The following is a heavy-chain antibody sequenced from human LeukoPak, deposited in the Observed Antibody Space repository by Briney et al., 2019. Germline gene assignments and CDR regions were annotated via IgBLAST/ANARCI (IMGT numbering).Heavy chain of an antibody. CDR2: VHYSGST. J-gene: IGHJ4*02. D-gene: IGHD6-6*01. Sequence: SETLSLTCTVSGGSISSSSYYWGWIRQPPGKGLEWIGYVHYSGSTNYNPSFNSRVTISVDTSKNQVSLELSSVTAADTAVYYCARETYTTSSQDWGQGTLVTVSS. V-gene: IGHV4-61*01. CDR1: GGSISSSSYY. CDR3: ARETYTTSSQD.